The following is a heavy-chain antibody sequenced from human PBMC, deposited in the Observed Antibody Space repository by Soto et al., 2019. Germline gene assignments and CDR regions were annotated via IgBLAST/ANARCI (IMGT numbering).Heavy chain of an antibody. J-gene: IGHJ5*02. Sequence: ASVKVSCKTSGYTFTSYAMHWVRQAPGQRLEWMGWINAGNGNTKYSQKLQGRVTMTTDTSTSTAYMELRSLRSDDTAVYYCARDYSSSWPWPINWFDPWGKGTLVTVSS. CDR2: INAGNGNT. D-gene: IGHD6-13*01. V-gene: IGHV1-3*01. CDR3: ARDYSSSWPWPINWFDP. CDR1: GYTFTSYA.